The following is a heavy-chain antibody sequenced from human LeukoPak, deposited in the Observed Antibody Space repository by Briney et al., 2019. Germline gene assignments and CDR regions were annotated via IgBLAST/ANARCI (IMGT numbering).Heavy chain of an antibody. J-gene: IGHJ3*02. CDR3: AKTLWRFYDAFDI. D-gene: IGHD3-3*01. V-gene: IGHV3-23*01. CDR2: ISGSGGST. CDR1: GFTFSSYA. Sequence: GGSLRHSCAASGFTFSSYARSWVRQAPGKGLEWVSAISGSGGSTYYADSVKGRFTISRDNSKNTLYLQMNSLRAEDTAVYYCAKTLWRFYDAFDIWGQGTMVTVSS.